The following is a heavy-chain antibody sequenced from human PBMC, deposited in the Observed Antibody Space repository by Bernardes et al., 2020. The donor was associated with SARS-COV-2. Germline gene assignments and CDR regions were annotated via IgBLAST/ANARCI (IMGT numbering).Heavy chain of an antibody. CDR3: ASQYTSGWYVNFDY. D-gene: IGHD6-19*01. Sequence: GGSLRPSCAASGFTFRNYAMSWVRQAPGKGLDWVSAMSGSGGSTYYADSVKGRFTISRDNSKNTLYLQMYSLRVEDTAVYYCASQYTSGWYVNFDYWGQGTVITVSS. V-gene: IGHV3-23*01. J-gene: IGHJ4*02. CDR2: MSGSGGST. CDR1: GFTFRNYA.